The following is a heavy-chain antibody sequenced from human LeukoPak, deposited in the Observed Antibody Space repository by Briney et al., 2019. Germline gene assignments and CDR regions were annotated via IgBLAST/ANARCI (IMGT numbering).Heavy chain of an antibody. CDR3: ARDHGSGWYFRGLFDY. CDR1: GYTFTSYY. V-gene: IGHV1-2*02. CDR2: INPNSGGT. D-gene: IGHD6-19*01. J-gene: IGHJ4*02. Sequence: ASVKVSCKASGYTFTSYYMHWVRQAPGQGLEWMGWINPNSGGTNYAQKFQGRVTMTRDTSISTAYMELSRLRSDDTAVYYCARDHGSGWYFRGLFDYWGQGTLVTVSS.